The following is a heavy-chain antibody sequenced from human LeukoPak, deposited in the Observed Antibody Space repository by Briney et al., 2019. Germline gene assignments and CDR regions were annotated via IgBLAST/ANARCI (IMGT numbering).Heavy chain of an antibody. D-gene: IGHD6-19*01. V-gene: IGHV4-4*07. CDR3: AKVAGSRYFDI. J-gene: IGHJ2*01. CDR1: GGSVSTYY. CDR2: FYSSGST. Sequence: SETLSLTCTVSGGSVSTYYWSWLRQPAGKGLEWLGRFYSSGSTSYNPSLKSRVSMSIDTSKNQFSLNLTSVTAADTAVYYCAKVAGSRYFDIWGRGTLVTVSS.